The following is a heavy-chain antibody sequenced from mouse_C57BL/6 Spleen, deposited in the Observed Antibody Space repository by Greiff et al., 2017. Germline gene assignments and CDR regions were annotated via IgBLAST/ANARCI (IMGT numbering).Heavy chain of an antibody. D-gene: IGHD1-1*01. J-gene: IGHJ3*01. CDR3: ARYYYGSSWFAY. CDR2: INPSNGGT. V-gene: IGHV1-53*01. CDR1: GYTFTSYW. Sequence: QVQLQQPGPELVKPGASVKLSCKASGYTFTSYWMHWVKQRPGQGLEWIGNINPSNGGTNYNEKFKSKATLTVDKSSSTAYMPLSSLTSEDSAVYYCARYYYGSSWFAYWGQGTLVTVSA.